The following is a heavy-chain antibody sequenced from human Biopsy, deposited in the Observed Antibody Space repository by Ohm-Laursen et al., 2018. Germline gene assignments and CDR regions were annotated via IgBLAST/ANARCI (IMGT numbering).Heavy chain of an antibody. J-gene: IGHJ4*02. CDR3: ARGIRTTGWPYFDY. Sequence: SDTLSLTCTLSGYSIIPSGPENWSWIRQPPGQGLQYIGFIYSGGNTNYNPSLRSRVTMSVDTSKNQFSLRLNSVTGADTAVYYCARGIRTTGWPYFDYWGQGILVTVSS. CDR1: GYSIIPSGPEN. V-gene: IGHV4-61*01. CDR2: IYSGGNT. D-gene: IGHD2/OR15-2a*01.